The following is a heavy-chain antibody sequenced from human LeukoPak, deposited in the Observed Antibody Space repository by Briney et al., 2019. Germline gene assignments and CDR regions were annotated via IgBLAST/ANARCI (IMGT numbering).Heavy chain of an antibody. D-gene: IGHD3-16*02. Sequence: GRSLRLSCAASRFTFSTYGMHWVRQAPGKGLEWVAVISSDGSNKYYADSVKGRFTISRDNSKNTLYLQMNSLRAEDTAVYYCAKDHTTMGLSGYWGQGTLVTVSS. CDR1: RFTFSTYG. CDR2: ISSDGSNK. J-gene: IGHJ4*02. CDR3: AKDHTTMGLSGY. V-gene: IGHV3-30*18.